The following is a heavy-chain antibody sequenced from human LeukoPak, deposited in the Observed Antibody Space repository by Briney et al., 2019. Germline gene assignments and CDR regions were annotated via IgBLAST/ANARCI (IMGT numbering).Heavy chain of an antibody. CDR3: ANPLGYCSGGSCSHDAFDI. D-gene: IGHD2-15*01. CDR1: GYTFTGYY. Sequence: SVKVSCKASGYTFTGYYMHWVRQAPGQALEWMGWITPFNGNTNYAQKFQDRVTITRDRSMSTAYMELSSLRSEDTAMYYCANPLGYCSGGSCSHDAFDIWGQGTMVTVSS. J-gene: IGHJ3*02. V-gene: IGHV1-45*02. CDR2: ITPFNGNT.